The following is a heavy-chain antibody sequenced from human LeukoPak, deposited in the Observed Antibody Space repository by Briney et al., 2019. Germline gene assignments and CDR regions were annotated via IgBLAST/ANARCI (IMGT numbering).Heavy chain of an antibody. CDR2: IYHNGNT. CDR3: ARQPLYDTSGYGQFDY. Sequence: SETLSLTCAVYGGSFSGYYWSWIRQPPGKGLEWIGEIYHNGNTNYNPSLKSRVTISVDTSKNQFSLRLSSVTAADAALYYCARQPLYDTSGYGQFDYWGQGTLVTVSS. V-gene: IGHV4-34*01. D-gene: IGHD3-22*01. J-gene: IGHJ4*02. CDR1: GGSFSGYY.